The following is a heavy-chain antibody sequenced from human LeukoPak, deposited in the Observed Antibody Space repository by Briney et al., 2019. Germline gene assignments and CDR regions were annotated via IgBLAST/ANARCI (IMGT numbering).Heavy chain of an antibody. V-gene: IGHV1-2*02. J-gene: IGHJ4*02. Sequence: ASVKVSCKASGNTFTGYYMHWVRQTPGQELEWLGWINPNSGDTNYAQKFQGRVSMTRDMSISTCYMELSSLRSEDTAVYYCARALLWWSPHFDYWGQGTLVTVSS. CDR3: ARALLWWSPHFDY. CDR1: GNTFTGYY. D-gene: IGHD2-15*01. CDR2: INPNSGDT.